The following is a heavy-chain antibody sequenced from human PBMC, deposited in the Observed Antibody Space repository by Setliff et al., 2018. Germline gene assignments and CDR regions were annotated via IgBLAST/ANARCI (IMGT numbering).Heavy chain of an antibody. CDR3: ARSAANGGHDPFDI. CDR2: ISDTSAFI. Sequence: GSLRLSCAASGLSFSSYWMHWVRQAPGKGPEWVSSISDTSAFIYYADSVKGRFTISRDNAKNSLYLQMNSLRADDTAVYYCARSAANGGHDPFDIWGQGTMVTVSS. V-gene: IGHV3-21*01. J-gene: IGHJ3*02. CDR1: GLSFSSYW. D-gene: IGHD6-25*01.